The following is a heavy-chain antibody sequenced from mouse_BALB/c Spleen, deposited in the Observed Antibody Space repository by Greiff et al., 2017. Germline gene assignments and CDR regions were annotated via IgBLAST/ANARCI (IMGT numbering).Heavy chain of an antibody. J-gene: IGHJ4*01. V-gene: IGHV5-4*02. Sequence: EVKLVESGGGLVKPGGSLKLSCAASGFTFSDYYMYWVRQTPEKRLEWVATISDGGSYTYYPDSVKGRFTISRDNAKNNLYLQMSSLKSEDTAMYDCARVVYDCYAMEYWGQGTSVTVSS. D-gene: IGHD2-3*01. CDR2: ISDGGSYT. CDR1: GFTFSDYY. CDR3: ARVVYDCYAMEY.